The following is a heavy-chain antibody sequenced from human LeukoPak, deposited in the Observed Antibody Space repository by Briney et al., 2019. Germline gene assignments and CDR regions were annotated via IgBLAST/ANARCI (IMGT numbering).Heavy chain of an antibody. J-gene: IGHJ4*02. V-gene: IGHV4-34*01. CDR1: GGSFSGYS. CDR2: INRSGTT. D-gene: IGHD2-2*01. Sequence: SETLSLTCAVHGGSFSGYSWHWIRQSPGKGLEWIGEINRSGTTNYNESLKSRVTMSVDTSKIQFSLSLRSVTAADTAVYYCARDASVVVPAARVRGSFDYWGQGTLVTVSS. CDR3: ARDASVVVPAARVRGSFDY.